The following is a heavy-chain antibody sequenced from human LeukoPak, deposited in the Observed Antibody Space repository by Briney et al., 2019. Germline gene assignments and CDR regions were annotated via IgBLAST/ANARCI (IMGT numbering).Heavy chain of an antibody. D-gene: IGHD3-10*01. CDR3: ARDRGGLWFGE. J-gene: IGHJ4*02. CDR2: ISYDGSNK. Sequence: GGSLRLSCAASGFTFSSYAMHWVRQAPGKGLEWVAVISYDGSNKYYADSVKGRFTISRDNSKNTLYLQMNSLRAEDTAVYYCARDRGGLWFGEWGQGTLVTVSS. CDR1: GFTFSSYA. V-gene: IGHV3-30*04.